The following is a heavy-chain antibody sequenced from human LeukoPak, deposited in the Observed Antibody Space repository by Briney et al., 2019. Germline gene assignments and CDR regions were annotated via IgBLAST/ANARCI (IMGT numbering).Heavy chain of an antibody. CDR1: GYSFTSYW. J-gene: IGHJ3*02. CDR3: ARCPDYYDSSGYHAFDI. Sequence: GESLKISCKGSGYSFTSYWIGWVRQMPGKGLEWMGIIYPGDSDTRYSPSFQGRVTISADKSISTAYLQWSSLKASDTAMYYCARCPDYYDSSGYHAFDIWGQGTMVTVSS. CDR2: IYPGDSDT. V-gene: IGHV5-51*01. D-gene: IGHD3-22*01.